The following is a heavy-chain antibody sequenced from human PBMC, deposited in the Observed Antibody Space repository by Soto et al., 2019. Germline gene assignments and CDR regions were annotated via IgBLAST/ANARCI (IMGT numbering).Heavy chain of an antibody. Sequence: SVKVSCKASGGTFSSYAISWVRQAPGQGLEWMGGIIPIFGTANYAQKFQGRVTITADESTSTAYMELSSLRPEDTAVYYCARDQNPYYDFWSGRKGNWFDPWGQGTLVTVSS. CDR3: ARDQNPYYDFWSGRKGNWFDP. CDR2: IIPIFGTA. CDR1: GGTFSSYA. D-gene: IGHD3-3*01. V-gene: IGHV1-69*13. J-gene: IGHJ5*02.